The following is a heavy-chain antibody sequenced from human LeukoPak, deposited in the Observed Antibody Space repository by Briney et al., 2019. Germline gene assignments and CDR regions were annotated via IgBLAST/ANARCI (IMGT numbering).Heavy chain of an antibody. CDR3: ARDPVQYCGGDCYYDY. J-gene: IGHJ4*02. V-gene: IGHV3-7*01. CDR2: IKQDGSEK. Sequence: PGGSLRLSCAASGFTFSSYWMSWVRQAPGKGLEWVANIKQDGSEKYYVDSVKGRFTISRDNAKNSLYLQMNSLRAEDTAVYHCARDPVQYCGGDCYYDYWGQGTLVTVSS. CDR1: GFTFSSYW. D-gene: IGHD2-21*01.